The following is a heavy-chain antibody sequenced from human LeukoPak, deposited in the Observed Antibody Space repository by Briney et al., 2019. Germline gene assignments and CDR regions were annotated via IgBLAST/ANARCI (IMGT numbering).Heavy chain of an antibody. J-gene: IGHJ4*02. V-gene: IGHV4-39*01. CDR1: GASISSYY. CDR2: IYYSGST. Sequence: SETLSLTCTVSGASISSYYWGWIRQPPGKGLEWIGSIYYSGSTYYNPSLKSRVTISVDTSKNQFSLKLSSVTAADTAVYYCARHSLKEWDYWGQGTLVTVSS. D-gene: IGHD3-3*01. CDR3: ARHSLKEWDY.